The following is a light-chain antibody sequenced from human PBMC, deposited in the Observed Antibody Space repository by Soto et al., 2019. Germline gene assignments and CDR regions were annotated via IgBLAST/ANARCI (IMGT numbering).Light chain of an antibody. V-gene: IGKV1-5*03. CDR3: QRYNGFPWT. J-gene: IGKJ1*01. CDR1: QTISSW. Sequence: DIQMTQSASTLSASVGDRVTITCRASQTISSWLAWYQQKPGRAPKLLIYKASSLESGVPARFSGSGSGTEFTLTISSLQPDDFATYYCQRYNGFPWTFGQGTKVDIK. CDR2: KAS.